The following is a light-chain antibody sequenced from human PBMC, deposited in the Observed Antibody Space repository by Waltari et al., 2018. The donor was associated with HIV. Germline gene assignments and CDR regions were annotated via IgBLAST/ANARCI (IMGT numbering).Light chain of an antibody. CDR1: QSVNSQ. J-gene: IGKJ2*01. CDR2: GAS. V-gene: IGKV3-15*01. Sequence: EVVMTQSPATLPVSPGERVTLSCRASQSVNSQLAWYQQKAGQAPRLLIHGASSRAPGIPARFSGSGSGTDFSLTISSLKSEDFAIYYCQQYDNWPYTFGQGTKLDI. CDR3: QQYDNWPYT.